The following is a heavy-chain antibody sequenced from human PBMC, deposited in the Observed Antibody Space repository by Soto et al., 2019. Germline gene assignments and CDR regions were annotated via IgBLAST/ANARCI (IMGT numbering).Heavy chain of an antibody. D-gene: IGHD1-26*01. CDR2: IWYDGSNK. Sequence: QVQLVESGGGVVQPGRSLRLSCAASGFTFSSYGMHWVRQAPGKGLEWVAVIWYDGSNKYYADSVKGRFTISRDNSKNTLYLQMNSLRAEDTAVYYCARDHLPFCGSYSGFDYWGQGTLVTVSS. J-gene: IGHJ4*02. V-gene: IGHV3-33*01. CDR1: GFTFSSYG. CDR3: ARDHLPFCGSYSGFDY.